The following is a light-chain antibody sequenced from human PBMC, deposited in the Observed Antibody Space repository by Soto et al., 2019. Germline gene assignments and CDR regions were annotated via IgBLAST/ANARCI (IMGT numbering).Light chain of an antibody. J-gene: IGKJ4*01. Sequence: EILLTQSPSTLSLSPGERATLSCRASQRISSYLAWYQQKPGQAPRLLIYDASNRAAGIPARFSGSGSGTDFTLTISSLDPEDFAVYYCQQRSNWPLTFGGGTKVDIK. CDR3: QQRSNWPLT. CDR1: QRISSY. V-gene: IGKV3-11*01. CDR2: DAS.